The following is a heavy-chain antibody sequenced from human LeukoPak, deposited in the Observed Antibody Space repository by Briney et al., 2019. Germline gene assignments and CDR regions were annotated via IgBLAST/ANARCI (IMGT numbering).Heavy chain of an antibody. CDR3: TKTYYDTKKPWA. Sequence: SETLSLTCAVYGGSFSGYYWSWIRQPPGKGLEWIGEINHSGSTNYNPSLKSRVTMSVDTSQNQFSLTLSSVTAADTAVYFCTKTYYDTKKPWAWGQGILVTVSS. CDR1: GGSFSGYY. D-gene: IGHD3-16*01. CDR2: INHSGST. V-gene: IGHV4-34*01. J-gene: IGHJ5*02.